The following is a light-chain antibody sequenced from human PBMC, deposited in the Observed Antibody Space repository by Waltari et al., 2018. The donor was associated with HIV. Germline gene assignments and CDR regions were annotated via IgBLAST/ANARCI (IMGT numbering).Light chain of an antibody. J-gene: IGLJ3*02. CDR3: ASWDDSLDGVV. V-gene: IGLV1-44*01. CDR2: IDN. Sequence: QSVLTQPPSVSGTPGQRVTISCSGSSSNIGSRYVNWYQVLPGTAPKLLIYIDNRRPSGVPDRFSGSKSGTSASLAISGLQSEDEADYYCASWDDSLDGVVFGGGTKVTVL. CDR1: SSNIGSRY.